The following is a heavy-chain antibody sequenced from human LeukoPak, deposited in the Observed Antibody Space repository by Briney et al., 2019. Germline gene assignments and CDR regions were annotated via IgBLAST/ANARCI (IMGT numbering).Heavy chain of an antibody. CDR1: GYTFTSYD. CDR3: ARVSQHRRLYSYTYYFDY. CDR2: MNPNSGNT. Sequence: ASVKVSCKASGYTFTSYDINWVRQATGQGLEWMGWMNPNSGNTGYAQKFQGRVTMFRNTSISTAYMELSSLRSEDTAVYYCARVSQHRRLYSYTYYFDYWGQGTLVTVSS. V-gene: IGHV1-8*01. D-gene: IGHD5-18*01. J-gene: IGHJ4*02.